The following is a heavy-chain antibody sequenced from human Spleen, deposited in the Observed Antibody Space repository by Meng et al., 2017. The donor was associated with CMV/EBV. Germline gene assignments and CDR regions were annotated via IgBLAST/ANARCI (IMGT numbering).Heavy chain of an antibody. CDR1: GGGSISTGSYY. CDR3: ARDSGTYSSDAFDI. V-gene: IGHV4-39*07. CDR2: IYTSGST. J-gene: IGHJ3*02. D-gene: IGHD1-26*01. Sequence: SETLSLTCTISGGGSISTGSYYWVWIRQPPGQGLEWIATIYTSGSTYYNPSLRSRVTISVDTSKTQFSPRMNSVTAADTALYFCARDSGTYSSDAFDIWGRGTMVTVSS.